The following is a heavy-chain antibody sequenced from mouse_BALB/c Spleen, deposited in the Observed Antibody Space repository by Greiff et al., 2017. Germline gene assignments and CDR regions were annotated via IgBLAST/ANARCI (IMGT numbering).Heavy chain of an antibody. D-gene: IGHD2-1*01. V-gene: IGHV1-14*01. CDR2: INPYNDGT. J-gene: IGHJ4*01. Sequence: VQLKESGPELVKPGASVKMSCKASGYTFTSYVMHWVKQKPGQGLEWIGYINPYNDGTKYNEKFKGKATLTSDKSSSTAYMELSSLTSEDSAVYYCARGGIYYGNYDAMDYWGQGTSVTVSS. CDR3: ARGGIYYGNYDAMDY. CDR1: GYTFTSYV.